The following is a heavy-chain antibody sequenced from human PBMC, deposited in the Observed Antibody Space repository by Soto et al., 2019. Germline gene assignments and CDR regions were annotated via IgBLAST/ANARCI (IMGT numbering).Heavy chain of an antibody. Sequence: GESLKISCKGSGYSFTSYWISWVRQMPGKGLEWMGRIDPSDSYTNYSPSFQGHVTISADRSISTAYLQWSSLKASDTAMYYCAISSIAARLSGMDVWGQGTTVTVSS. D-gene: IGHD6-6*01. CDR3: AISSIAARLSGMDV. J-gene: IGHJ6*02. CDR1: GYSFTSYW. V-gene: IGHV5-10-1*01. CDR2: IDPSDSYT.